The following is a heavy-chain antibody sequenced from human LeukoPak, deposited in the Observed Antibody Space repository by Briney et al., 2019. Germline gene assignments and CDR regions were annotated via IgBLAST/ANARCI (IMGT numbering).Heavy chain of an antibody. Sequence: GASVKVSCKASGYTFTGYYMHWVRQAPGQGLEWMGWINPNSGGTNYAQKFQGRVTMTRDTSISTAYMELSRLRSDDTAVYYCARDWTWELPQYFQHWGQGTLVTVSS. V-gene: IGHV1-2*02. CDR2: INPNSGGT. CDR1: GYTFTGYY. J-gene: IGHJ1*01. D-gene: IGHD1-26*01. CDR3: ARDWTWELPQYFQH.